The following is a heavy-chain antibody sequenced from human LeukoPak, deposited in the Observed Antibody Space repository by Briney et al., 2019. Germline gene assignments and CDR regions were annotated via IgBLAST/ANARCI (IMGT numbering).Heavy chain of an antibody. D-gene: IGHD5-18*01. V-gene: IGHV4-59*08. J-gene: IGHJ4*02. CDR3: ARHGGGGESYPRVFDY. Sequence: SENLSLTCTASGGSISPYYWSWIRQPPGKGLEWIGYIYYSGSTNYNPSLKSRVTISVDPSKNQFSLKLSSVTAADTAMYYCARHGGGGESYPRVFDYWGRGNLVTVSS. CDR1: GGSISPYY. CDR2: IYYSGST.